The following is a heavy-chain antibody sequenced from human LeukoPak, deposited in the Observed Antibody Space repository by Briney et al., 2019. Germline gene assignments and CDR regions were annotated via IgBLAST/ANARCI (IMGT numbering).Heavy chain of an antibody. D-gene: IGHD6-13*01. Sequence: GGSLRLSCAASGFTFSSYAMSWVRQAPGKGLEWVSTISGSGGTTYYADSVKGRFTISRDNSKNTLYLQMNSLRAEDTAVYYCAKDRIAATGTPDYWGQGTLVTASS. CDR2: ISGSGGTT. J-gene: IGHJ4*02. CDR3: AKDRIAATGTPDY. CDR1: GFTFSSYA. V-gene: IGHV3-23*01.